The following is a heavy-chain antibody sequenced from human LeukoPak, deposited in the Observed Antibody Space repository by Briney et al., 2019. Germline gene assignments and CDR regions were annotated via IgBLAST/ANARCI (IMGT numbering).Heavy chain of an antibody. CDR2: ISWDGGST. J-gene: IGHJ6*02. CDR1: GFTFDDYT. D-gene: IGHD3-3*01. V-gene: IGHV3-43*01. CDR3: AKDISRYYGDFYYGMDA. Sequence: PGGSLRLSCAASGFTFDDYTMHWVRQAPGKGLEWVSLISWDGGSTYYADSVKGRFTISRDNSKNSLYLQMNSLRTEDTALYYCAKDISRYYGDFYYGMDAWGQGTTVTVSS.